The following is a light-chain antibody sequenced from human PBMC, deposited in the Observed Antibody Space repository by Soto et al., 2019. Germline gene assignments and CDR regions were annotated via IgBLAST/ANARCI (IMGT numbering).Light chain of an antibody. CDR3: SSYTSSSTPHV. V-gene: IGLV2-14*01. J-gene: IGLJ1*01. CDR1: SSDVGGYNY. CDR2: EVS. Sequence: SALTQPASMSWSPGQSITISCTGTSSDVGGYNYVSWYQQHPGKAPKLMIYEVSNRPSGVSNRFSGSKSGNTASLTISGLQAEDEADYYCSSYTSSSTPHVFGTGTKVTVL.